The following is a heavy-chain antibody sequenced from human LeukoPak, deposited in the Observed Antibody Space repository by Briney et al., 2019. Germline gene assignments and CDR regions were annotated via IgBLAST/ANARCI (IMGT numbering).Heavy chain of an antibody. Sequence: SGGSLRLSCAASGFILSTHGMHWVRQAPGKGVEWVAGMWYDGSREDYADSVKGRFTISREMSKKTLNLQMNSLRVEDTAMFYCARDLSFGSLDFRGQGTLVTVSS. J-gene: IGHJ4*02. CDR1: GFILSTHG. CDR2: MWYDGSRE. D-gene: IGHD1-26*01. CDR3: ARDLSFGSLDF. V-gene: IGHV3-33*01.